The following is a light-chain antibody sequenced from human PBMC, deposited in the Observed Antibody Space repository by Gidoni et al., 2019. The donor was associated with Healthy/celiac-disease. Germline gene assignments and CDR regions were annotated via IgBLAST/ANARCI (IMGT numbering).Light chain of an antibody. Sequence: QSALTQPRSVSGSPGQSVTISGTGTSSDIDNYNPVSWYQPHPGEVPKLIIYDVNKRPSGVPDRFSGSRSGNTASLTISGLQAEDEADYYCCSYAGSNTWVFGGGTKLTVL. CDR2: DVN. CDR3: CSYAGSNTWV. CDR1: SSDIDNYNP. V-gene: IGLV2-11*01. J-gene: IGLJ3*02.